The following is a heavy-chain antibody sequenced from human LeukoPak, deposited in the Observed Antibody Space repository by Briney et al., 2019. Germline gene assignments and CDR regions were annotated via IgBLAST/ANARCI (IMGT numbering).Heavy chain of an antibody. D-gene: IGHD2-15*01. Sequence: ASVKVSCKASGYTFTSYDINWVRQASGQGLEWMGWMNPNSGNTGYAQKFQGRVTMTRNTSISTAYMELSSLRSEDTAVYYCAREHCSGGSCYRFWDYWGQGTLVTVSS. V-gene: IGHV1-8*01. CDR3: AREHCSGGSCYRFWDY. CDR2: MNPNSGNT. CDR1: GYTFTSYD. J-gene: IGHJ4*02.